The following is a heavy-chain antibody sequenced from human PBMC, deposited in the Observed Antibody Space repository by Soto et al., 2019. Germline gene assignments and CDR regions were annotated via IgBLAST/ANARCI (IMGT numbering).Heavy chain of an antibody. D-gene: IGHD6-13*01. Sequence: ASVKVSCKASGYTFTGYYMHWVRQARGQGREWMGGINPNSGGTNHPQQFQGRVTMARDTSIRTAYMELSRLRSDGTAVYYCARPQQQDAFGIRGQGAMVTVS. J-gene: IGHJ3*02. CDR3: ARPQQQDAFGI. CDR1: GYTFTGYY. V-gene: IGHV1-2*02. CDR2: INPNSGGT.